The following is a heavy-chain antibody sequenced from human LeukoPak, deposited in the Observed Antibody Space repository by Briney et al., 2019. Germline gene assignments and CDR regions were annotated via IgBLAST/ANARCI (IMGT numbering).Heavy chain of an antibody. J-gene: IGHJ5*02. CDR2: IRGSGDIT. D-gene: IGHD3-3*01. CDR1: GFTFRSYA. CDR3: AKGVGGYYTGHFNWFDP. V-gene: IGHV3-23*01. Sequence: GGSLRLSCAASGFTFRSYAMSWVRQAPGKGLEWVSAIRGSGDITYYADSVKGRFTISRDNSKNTLYLQMNSLRAEDTAVYYCAKGVGGYYTGHFNWFDPWGQGTLVTVSS.